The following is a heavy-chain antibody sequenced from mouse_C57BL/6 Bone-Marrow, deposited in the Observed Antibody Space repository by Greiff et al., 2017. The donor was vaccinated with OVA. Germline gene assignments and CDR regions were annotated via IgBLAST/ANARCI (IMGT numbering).Heavy chain of an antibody. Sequence: VQLQESGPELVKPGASVKISCKASGYAFSSSWMNWVKQRPGKGLEWIGRIYPGDGDTNYNGKFKGKATLTADKSSSTAYMQLSSLTSEDSAVYVCASRGTVVATDWGQGTTLTVSS. V-gene: IGHV1-82*01. CDR1: GYAFSSSW. CDR3: ASRGTVVATD. D-gene: IGHD1-1*01. J-gene: IGHJ2*01. CDR2: IYPGDGDT.